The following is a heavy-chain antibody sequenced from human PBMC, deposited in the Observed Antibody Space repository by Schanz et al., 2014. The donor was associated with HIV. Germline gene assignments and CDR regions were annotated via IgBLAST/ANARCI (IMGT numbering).Heavy chain of an antibody. J-gene: IGHJ6*02. CDR2: ISYDGSNE. CDR3: AKEWYYGSGSMDYGLDV. Sequence: VQLVESGGGLVQPGGSLRLSCAASGFTFSSFAMHWVRQAPGKGLEWVAVISYDGSNEYYADSVKGRFTLSRDNSENTVYLQMNSLRAEDTAVYYCAKEWYYGSGSMDYGLDVWGQGTTVTVSS. D-gene: IGHD3-10*01. CDR1: GFTFSSFA. V-gene: IGHV3-30*18.